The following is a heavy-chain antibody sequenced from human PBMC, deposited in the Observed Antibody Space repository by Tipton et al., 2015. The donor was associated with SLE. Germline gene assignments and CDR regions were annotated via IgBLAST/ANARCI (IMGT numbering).Heavy chain of an antibody. Sequence: SLRLSCAASGFTVSSNHMNWVRQAPGKGLEWVSFIYSGGSTSYADFVRGRFTISRDSLKNTVYLQMNSLRAEDTAMYFCARDSDYDFWRGHLDAFDMWGQGTMVTVSS. J-gene: IGHJ3*02. V-gene: IGHV3-53*05. CDR2: IYSGGST. CDR1: GFTVSSNH. CDR3: ARDSDYDFWRGHLDAFDM. D-gene: IGHD3-3*01.